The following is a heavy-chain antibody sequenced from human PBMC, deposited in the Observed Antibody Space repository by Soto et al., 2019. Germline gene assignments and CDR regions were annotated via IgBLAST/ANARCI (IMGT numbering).Heavy chain of an antibody. CDR2: ISGSGGTT. Sequence: SGPASGYTVRGYAMRCRRQAQGKGMEWVSAISGSGGTTHYADSVKGRFAVSRDNSKDTLYLQMNSLRVDDTAVYYCANGHSFDY. J-gene: IGHJ4*01. CDR1: GYTVRGYA. CDR3: ANGHSFDY. V-gene: IGHV3-23*01.